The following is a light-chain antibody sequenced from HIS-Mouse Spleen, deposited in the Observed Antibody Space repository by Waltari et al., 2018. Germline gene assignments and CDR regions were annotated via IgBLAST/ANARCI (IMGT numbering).Light chain of an antibody. V-gene: IGLV3-25*03. CDR2: NDS. CDR3: QSADSSGTYV. J-gene: IGLJ2*01. Sequence: SYELTQPPSVSVSPGQTARITCPGDALPKQYPYWYQQKPGQAPVLVIYNDSERPSGIPERFSGSSSGTTVTLTISGVQAEDEADYYCQSADSSGTYVFGGGTKLTVL. CDR1: ALPKQY.